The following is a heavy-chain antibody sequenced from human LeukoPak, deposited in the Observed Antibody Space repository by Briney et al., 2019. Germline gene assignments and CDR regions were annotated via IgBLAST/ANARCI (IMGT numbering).Heavy chain of an antibody. D-gene: IGHD3-10*01. J-gene: IGHJ6*03. CDR1: GYTFTSYA. Sequence: ASVKVSCKASGYTFTSYAMNWVRQAPGQGLEWMVWINTNTGNPTYAHGFTGRLVFSLDTSVSTAYLQISSLKAEDTAVYYCASNPRITMVRGVIFDYYYMDVWGKGTTVTVSS. V-gene: IGHV7-4-1*02. CDR2: INTNTGNP. CDR3: ASNPRITMVRGVIFDYYYMDV.